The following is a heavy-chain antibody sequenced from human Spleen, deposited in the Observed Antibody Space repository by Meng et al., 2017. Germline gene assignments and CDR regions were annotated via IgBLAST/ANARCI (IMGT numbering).Heavy chain of an antibody. J-gene: IGHJ4*02. CDR1: GGSFSGYY. CDR2: INHSGST. CDR3: ARDRTWTGYIDY. V-gene: IGHV4-34*01. D-gene: IGHD3/OR15-3a*01. Sequence: GSLRLSCAVYGGSFSGYYWSWIRQPPGKGLEWIGEINHSGSTNYNPSLKSRVTISVDTSKNQFSLKLSSVTAADTAVYYCARDRTWTGYIDYWGQGTLVTVSS.